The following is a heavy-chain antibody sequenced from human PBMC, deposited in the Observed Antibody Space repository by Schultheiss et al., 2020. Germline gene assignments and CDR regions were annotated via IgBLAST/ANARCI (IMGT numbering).Heavy chain of an antibody. J-gene: IGHJ4*02. V-gene: IGHV3-13*01. D-gene: IGHD3-3*01. Sequence: GGSLRLSCAASGFTFSSYDMHWVRQATGKGLEWVSAIGTAGDTYYPGSVKGRFTISRENAKNSLYLQMNSLKTEDTAVYYCTTNYDFWSLVLVYWGQGTLVTGSS. CDR1: GFTFSSYD. CDR2: IGTAGDT. CDR3: TTNYDFWSLVLVY.